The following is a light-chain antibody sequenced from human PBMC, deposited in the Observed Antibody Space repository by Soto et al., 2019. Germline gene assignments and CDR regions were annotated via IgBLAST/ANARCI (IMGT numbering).Light chain of an antibody. CDR3: QQYDKSPPWT. CDR1: QSVSSN. V-gene: IGKV3-15*01. CDR2: GAS. J-gene: IGKJ1*01. Sequence: EMGVSQSPATLSVSPGERATLSCRASQSVSSNLAWYQQKPGQAPRLLIYGASTRATGVPDRFSGSGSGTEFTLTINSLQSDDFATYYCQQYDKSPPWTFGQGTMVDI.